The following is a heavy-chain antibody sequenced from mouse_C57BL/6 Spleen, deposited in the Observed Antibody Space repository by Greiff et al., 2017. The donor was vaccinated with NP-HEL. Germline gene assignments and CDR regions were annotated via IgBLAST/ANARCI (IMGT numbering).Heavy chain of an antibody. J-gene: IGHJ3*01. CDR3: ASSDGYAWFAY. V-gene: IGHV1-82*01. CDR1: GYTFSNSW. Sequence: VQLQQSGPELVKPGASVKISCKASGYTFSNSWMNWVKQRPGKGLEWIGRIYPGDGDTNYNGKFKGKATLTADKSSSTAYMQLSRLTSEDSAVYFCASSDGYAWFAYWGQGTLVTVSA. CDR2: IYPGDGDT. D-gene: IGHD2-2*01.